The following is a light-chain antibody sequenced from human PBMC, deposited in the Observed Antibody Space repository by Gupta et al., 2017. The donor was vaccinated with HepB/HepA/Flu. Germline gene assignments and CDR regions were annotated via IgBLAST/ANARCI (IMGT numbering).Light chain of an antibody. Sequence: QSVLTQPPSVSAAPGQTVTISCSGSTSNIGKNYVSWYQHFPGGAPQLLISQNDKRPSGIPDRFSCSKSGTSATRDIHGLQTGDEAEYYCGTWDTSLNTVVFGGGTKLTVL. CDR3: GTWDTSLNTVV. CDR1: TSNIGKNY. J-gene: IGLJ2*01. V-gene: IGLV1-51*02. CDR2: QND.